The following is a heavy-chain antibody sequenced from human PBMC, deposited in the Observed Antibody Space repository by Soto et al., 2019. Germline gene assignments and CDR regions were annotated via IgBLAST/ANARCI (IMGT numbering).Heavy chain of an antibody. D-gene: IGHD4-17*01. V-gene: IGHV4-39*01. CDR2: IYYSGST. Sequence: SETLSLTCTVSGGSISSSSYYWGWIRQPPGKGLEWIGSIYYSGSTYYNPSLKSRVTISVDTSKNQFSLKLSSVTAADTAVYYCAGHCQSRGEYFDYWGQGTLVTVSS. CDR3: AGHCQSRGEYFDY. J-gene: IGHJ4*02. CDR1: GGSISSSSYY.